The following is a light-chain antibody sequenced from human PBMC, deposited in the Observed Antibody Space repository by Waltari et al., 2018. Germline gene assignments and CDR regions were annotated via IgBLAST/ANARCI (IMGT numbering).Light chain of an antibody. CDR2: DAS. CDR3: QQRSNWPPRVT. CDR1: QSVSSY. Sequence: EIVLTQSPAPLSLSPGERATLSCRAGQSVSSYLAWYQQKPGQAPRLLIYDASKRATDIPARFSGSGSGTDFILTISSLEPEDFAVYYCQQRSNWPPRVTFGPGTKVDIK. J-gene: IGKJ3*01. V-gene: IGKV3-11*01.